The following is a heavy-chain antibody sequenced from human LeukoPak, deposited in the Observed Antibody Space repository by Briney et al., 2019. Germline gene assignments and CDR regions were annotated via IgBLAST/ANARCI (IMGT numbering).Heavy chain of an antibody. CDR1: GFTFSSYS. CDR2: ISSSSSYI. V-gene: IGHV3-21*01. J-gene: IGHJ4*02. D-gene: IGHD6-13*01. CDR3: ARSVAAAPTSGFDY. Sequence: GSLRLSCAASGFTFSSYSMNWVRQAPGKGLEWVSSISSSSSYIYYADSVKGRFTISRDNAKNSLYLQMNSLRAEDTAVYYCARSVAAAPTSGFDYWGQGTLVTVSS.